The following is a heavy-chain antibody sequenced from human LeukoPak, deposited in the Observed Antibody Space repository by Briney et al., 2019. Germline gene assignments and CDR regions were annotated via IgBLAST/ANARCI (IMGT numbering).Heavy chain of an antibody. D-gene: IGHD3-22*01. Sequence: GGALRLSCAVSGFTFSSRGMQWVRQAPGKGLEWVAFISFDETNQYYADSVKGRFTISRDNSHNTLYLQMNSLRVEDTAVYYCARDSDEFFSNWLFPDYWGQGSLVIVSS. CDR1: GFTFSSRG. V-gene: IGHV3-30*03. CDR3: ARDSDEFFSNWLFPDY. CDR2: ISFDETNQ. J-gene: IGHJ4*02.